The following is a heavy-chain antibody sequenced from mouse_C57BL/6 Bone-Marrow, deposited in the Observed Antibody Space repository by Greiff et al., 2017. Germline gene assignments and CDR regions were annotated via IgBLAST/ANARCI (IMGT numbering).Heavy chain of an antibody. CDR1: GYTFTSYD. Sequence: VQLQQSGPELVKPGASVKLSCKASGYTFTSYDINWVKQRPGQGLEWIGWIYPSDGSTKYNEKFKGKATLTVDPSSSTAYMQLHSRTSEYSAGYFGTRCQEGPVPGDDWGQGTTLTGSS. D-gene: IGHD6-1*01. CDR3: TRCQEGPVPGDD. V-gene: IGHV1-85*01. CDR2: IYPSDGST. J-gene: IGHJ2*01.